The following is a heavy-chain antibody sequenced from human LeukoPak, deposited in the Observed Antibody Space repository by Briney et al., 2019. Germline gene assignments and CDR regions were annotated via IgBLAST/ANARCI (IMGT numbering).Heavy chain of an antibody. J-gene: IGHJ4*02. CDR3: ALFYYYDSSGYYTAFDY. CDR2: IIPILGIA. V-gene: IGHV1-69*04. D-gene: IGHD3-22*01. Sequence: SVKVSCKASGGTFSGYAISWVRQAPGQGLEWMGRIIPILGIANYAQKFQGRVTITADKSTSTAYMELSSLRSEDTAVYYCALFYYYDSSGYYTAFDYWGQGTLVTVSS. CDR1: GGTFSGYA.